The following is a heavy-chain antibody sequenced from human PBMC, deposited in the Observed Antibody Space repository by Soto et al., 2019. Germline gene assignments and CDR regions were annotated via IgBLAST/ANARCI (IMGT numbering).Heavy chain of an antibody. V-gene: IGHV4-59*01. D-gene: IGHD5-12*01. Sequence: SETLSLTCTVSGASISSSYWSWIRQSPERGLEWIAYVYHTGATNYNPSLKSRVTISLDTSKGQFSLNLTSLTTADTAVYFCARGGNRYSNVASGVGGFDFWGQGSLVTSPQ. J-gene: IGHJ4*02. CDR2: VYHTGAT. CDR3: ARGGNRYSNVASGVGGFDF. CDR1: GASISSSY.